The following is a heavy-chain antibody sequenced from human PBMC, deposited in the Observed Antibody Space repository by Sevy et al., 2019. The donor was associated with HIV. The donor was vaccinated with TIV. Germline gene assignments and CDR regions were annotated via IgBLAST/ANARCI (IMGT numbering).Heavy chain of an antibody. CDR3: AREPPGVAGLQGAFDI. V-gene: IGHV4-34*01. CDR1: GGSFSGYY. D-gene: IGHD6-19*01. Sequence: SDTLSLTCAVYGGSFSGYYWSWIRQPPGKGLEWIGEINHSGSTNYNPSLKSRVTISVDTSKNQFSLKLSSVTAADTAVYYCAREPPGVAGLQGAFDIWGQGTMVTVSS. CDR2: INHSGST. J-gene: IGHJ3*02.